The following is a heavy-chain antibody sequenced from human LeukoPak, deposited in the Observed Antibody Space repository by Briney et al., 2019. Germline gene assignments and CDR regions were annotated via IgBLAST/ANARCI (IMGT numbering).Heavy chain of an antibody. V-gene: IGHV4-34*01. CDR3: ARALPSYDSSGYDY. D-gene: IGHD3-22*01. CDR1: GGSFSGYY. Sequence: PSETLSLTCAVYGGSFSGYYWSWIRQPPGKGLEWIGEINHSGSTNYNPSLKSRVTISVDTSKNQFSLKLSSVTAADTAVYYCARALPSYDSSGYDYWGQGTLVTVSS. CDR2: INHSGST. J-gene: IGHJ4*02.